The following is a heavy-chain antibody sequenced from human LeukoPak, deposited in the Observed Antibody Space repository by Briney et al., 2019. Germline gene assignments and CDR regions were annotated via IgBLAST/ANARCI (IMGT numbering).Heavy chain of an antibody. J-gene: IGHJ2*01. CDR1: GFTDSTNY. CDR3: ARVGDHYHWYLDV. D-gene: IGHD3-10*01. V-gene: IGHV3-53*01. Sequence: GGSLRLSCAASGFTDSTNYMNWVRQAPGRGLEWVSILYSGESAYYADSVKGRFTVSRDSSKNTLFLQMNALRAEDTAVYYCARVGDHYHWYLDVWGRGTLVTVSS. CDR2: LYSGESA.